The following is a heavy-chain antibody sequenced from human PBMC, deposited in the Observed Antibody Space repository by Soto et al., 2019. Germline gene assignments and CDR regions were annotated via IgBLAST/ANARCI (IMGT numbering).Heavy chain of an antibody. V-gene: IGHV4-59*12. J-gene: IGHJ6*02. Sequence: PSETMSLTCTVAGGYISSYYCSWIRKNTGKGLEWIGYIYYSGSTIYNPSFKSRVTISVDTSKNQFSLQLSSVTAADTAVYFCAREDDGGDRDYYGLDVWGQGTTVTVSS. CDR1: GGYISSYY. D-gene: IGHD2-21*02. CDR3: AREDDGGDRDYYGLDV. CDR2: IYYSGST.